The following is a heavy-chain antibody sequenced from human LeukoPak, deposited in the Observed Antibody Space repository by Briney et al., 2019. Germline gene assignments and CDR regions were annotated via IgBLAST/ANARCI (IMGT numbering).Heavy chain of an antibody. J-gene: IGHJ4*02. CDR1: GFTFSSYA. V-gene: IGHV3-23*01. D-gene: IGHD6-19*01. Sequence: GGSLRLSCAASGFTFSSYAMSWVRQAPGKGLEWVSAISGSGGSTYYADSVKGRFTISRDNSKNTLYLQMNSLRAEDTAVYYCATTTSNIIAVAGTGGLGDYWGQGTLVTVSS. CDR3: ATTTSNIIAVAGTGGLGDY. CDR2: ISGSGGST.